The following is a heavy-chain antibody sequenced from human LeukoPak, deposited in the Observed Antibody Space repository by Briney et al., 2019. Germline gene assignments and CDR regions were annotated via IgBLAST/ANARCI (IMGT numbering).Heavy chain of an antibody. D-gene: IGHD1-26*01. V-gene: IGHV6-1*01. CDR1: GDSVSSNSAA. CDR3: ARGAFSGSSKDDAFDI. Sequence: SQTLSLTCAISGDSVSSNSAAWNWIRQSPSRGLEWLGRTYYRSKWYNDYAVSVKSRITIIPDTSKNQFSLQLNSVTPEDTAVYYCARGAFSGSSKDDAFDIWGQGTMVTVSS. CDR2: TYYRSKWYN. J-gene: IGHJ3*02.